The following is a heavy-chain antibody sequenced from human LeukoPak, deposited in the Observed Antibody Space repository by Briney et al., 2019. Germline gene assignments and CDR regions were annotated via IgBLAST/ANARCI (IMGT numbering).Heavy chain of an antibody. CDR1: GFTFDDYA. D-gene: IGHD6-13*01. J-gene: IGHJ4*02. Sequence: GGSLRLSCAASGFTFDDYAMHWVRQAPGKGLEWVSGISWNSGSIGYADSVKGRFTISRDNAKNSLYLQMNSLRAEDTALYYCAKVPHSGSGMSWYFDYWGQGTLVTVSS. V-gene: IGHV3-9*01. CDR3: AKVPHSGSGMSWYFDY. CDR2: ISWNSGSI.